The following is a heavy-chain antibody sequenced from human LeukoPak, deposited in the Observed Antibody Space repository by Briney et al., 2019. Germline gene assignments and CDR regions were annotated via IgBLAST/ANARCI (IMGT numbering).Heavy chain of an antibody. D-gene: IGHD3-10*01. CDR1: GFTFSDHY. J-gene: IGHJ4*01. Sequence: GGSLRVSCAASGFTFSDHYMTWIRQAPGKGLDWLSYISSSGSTIYYVDSVKGRFTISRDNANNSLFLQMNSLRAEDTALYYCATYGSGSGTFFDSWGQGTLVTVSS. CDR2: ISSSGSTI. CDR3: ATYGSGSGTFFDS. V-gene: IGHV3-11*04.